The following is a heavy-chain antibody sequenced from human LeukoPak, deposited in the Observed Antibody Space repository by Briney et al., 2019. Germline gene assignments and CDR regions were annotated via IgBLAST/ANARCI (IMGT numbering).Heavy chain of an antibody. CDR2: INSDVSTT. J-gene: IGHJ4*02. Sequence: GGSLRLSCAASGFTFSIYWMHWVRQAPGKGLVWVSRINSDVSTTGYADSVKGRFTISRDNAKNTLYLQMNSLRAEDAAVYYCAREYGVNFDSWGQGTLVTVSS. D-gene: IGHD4-17*01. V-gene: IGHV3-74*01. CDR1: GFTFSIYW. CDR3: AREYGVNFDS.